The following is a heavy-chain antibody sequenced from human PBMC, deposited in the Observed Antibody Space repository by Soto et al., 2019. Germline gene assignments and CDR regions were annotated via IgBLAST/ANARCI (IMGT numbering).Heavy chain of an antibody. CDR2: IVGSPVTT. V-gene: IGHV3-21*01. CDR1: GFTFSIYT. CDR3: ARDRCIGGSGCRYYYYGMDV. D-gene: IGHD6-19*01. J-gene: IGHJ6*02. Sequence: PGGSLRLSCAASGFTFSIYTMSWVRQAPGKGLVWVAGIVGSPVTTYYADSVKGRFTISRDNAKNSLYLQMNSLRAEDTAVYYCARDRCIGGSGCRYYYYGMDVWGQGTTVTVSS.